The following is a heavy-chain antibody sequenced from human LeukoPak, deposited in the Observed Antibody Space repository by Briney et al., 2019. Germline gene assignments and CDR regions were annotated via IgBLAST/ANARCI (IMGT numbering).Heavy chain of an antibody. Sequence: GGSLRLSCAASGFIFDDYAMHWVRQAPGKGLEWVSLISWDGGSTYYADSVKGRFTISRDNSKNSLYLQMNSLRAEDTALYYCAKDSYSDGSGGTFDYWGQGTLVTVSS. D-gene: IGHD2-15*01. CDR2: ISWDGGST. J-gene: IGHJ4*02. CDR3: AKDSYSDGSGGTFDY. CDR1: GFIFDDYA. V-gene: IGHV3-43D*03.